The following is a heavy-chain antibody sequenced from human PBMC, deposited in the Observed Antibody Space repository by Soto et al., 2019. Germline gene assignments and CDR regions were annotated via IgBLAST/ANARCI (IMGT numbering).Heavy chain of an antibody. J-gene: IGHJ6*03. CDR2: IYYSGST. CDR3: ARGLDFWSGYHHMDV. V-gene: IGHV4-59*01. D-gene: IGHD3-3*01. CDR1: GGSISSYY. Sequence: SETLSLTCTVSGGSISSYYWSWIRQPPGKGLEWIGYIYYSGSTNYNPSLKSRVTISVDTSKNQFSLKLSSVTAADTAAYYCARGLDFWSGYHHMDVWGKGTTVTVSS.